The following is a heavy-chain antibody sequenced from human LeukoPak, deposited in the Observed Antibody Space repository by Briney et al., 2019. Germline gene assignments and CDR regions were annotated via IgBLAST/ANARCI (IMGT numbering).Heavy chain of an antibody. CDR1: GYTFTNYG. D-gene: IGHD2-8*01. Sequence: ASVKVSCKAYGYTFTNYGIIWVRPAPGQGLEWMGWISGYNGNTHYAQNLQGRVTMTTDPSTSTAYMELRSLRSDDTAVYYCARGDCTNGVCYTLFDYWGQGTLVTVSS. V-gene: IGHV1-18*01. J-gene: IGHJ4*02. CDR3: ARGDCTNGVCYTLFDY. CDR2: ISGYNGNT.